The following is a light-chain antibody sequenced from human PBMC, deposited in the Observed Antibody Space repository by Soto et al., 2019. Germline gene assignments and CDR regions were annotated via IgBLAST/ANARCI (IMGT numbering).Light chain of an antibody. J-gene: IGKJ1*01. CDR2: VAS. Sequence: EIVLTQSPGTLSLSPGERATLSCRASQSVSSSYLDWYQQKPGQAPRLLIYVASSRATGIPDRFSGSGSGTDFTLSISRLEPEDFAVYYCQQYGSSPLWTFGKGTKVEIK. CDR1: QSVSSSY. V-gene: IGKV3-20*01. CDR3: QQYGSSPLWT.